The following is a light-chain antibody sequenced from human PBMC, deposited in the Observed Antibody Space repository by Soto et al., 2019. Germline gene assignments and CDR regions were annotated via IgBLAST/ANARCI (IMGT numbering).Light chain of an antibody. V-gene: IGKV3-11*01. Sequence: EIVLTQSPATLSLSPGERATLSYRASQSVSSYLAWYQQKPGQAPRLLIYGASSRATGIPARFSGSGSGTDFTLTISSLEPEDFAVYYCQQRSNWWTFGQGTKVEIK. CDR1: QSVSSY. CDR2: GAS. J-gene: IGKJ1*01. CDR3: QQRSNWWT.